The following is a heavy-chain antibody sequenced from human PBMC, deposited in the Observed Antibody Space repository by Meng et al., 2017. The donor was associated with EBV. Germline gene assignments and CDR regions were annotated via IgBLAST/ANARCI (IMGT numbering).Heavy chain of an antibody. V-gene: IGHV1-8*01. Sequence: GVGAKMPRASVKLPCKASGTTFTSNYISWVRQATGQGLEWMGWMNPNSGNTGYAQKFQGRVTMTRNTSISTAYMELSSLRSEDTAVYYCARGGAFDIWGQGTMVTV. CDR1: GTTFTSNY. CDR2: MNPNSGNT. CDR3: ARGGAFDI. J-gene: IGHJ3*02.